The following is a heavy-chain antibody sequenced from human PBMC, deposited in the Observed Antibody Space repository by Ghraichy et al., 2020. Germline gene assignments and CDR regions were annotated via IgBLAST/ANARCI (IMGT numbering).Heavy chain of an antibody. CDR1: GGSISSSSYY. CDR2: IYYSGST. Sequence: SETLSLTCTVSGGSISSSSYYWGWIRQPPGKGLEWIGSIYYSGSTYYNPSLKSRVTISVDTSKNQFSLKLSSVTAADTAVYYCARHKDYYDSSGYYFYYYYYYYMDVWGKGTTVTVSS. D-gene: IGHD3-22*01. V-gene: IGHV4-39*01. CDR3: ARHKDYYDSSGYYFYYYYYYYMDV. J-gene: IGHJ6*03.